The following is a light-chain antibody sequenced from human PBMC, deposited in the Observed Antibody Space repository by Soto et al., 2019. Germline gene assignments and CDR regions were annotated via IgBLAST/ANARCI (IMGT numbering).Light chain of an antibody. CDR3: QSWDTGIHRV. CDR2: LNSDGSH. CDR1: SGHSTYA. V-gene: IGLV4-69*01. Sequence: QLVLAQSPSASASLGASVKLTCTLSSGHSTYAIAWHQQQPEKGPRYLMKLNSDGSHTKGDGIPERFSGSSSGAERYLSIPSLQSEDEADYYCQSWDTGIHRVFGGGTKVTVL. J-gene: IGLJ2*01.